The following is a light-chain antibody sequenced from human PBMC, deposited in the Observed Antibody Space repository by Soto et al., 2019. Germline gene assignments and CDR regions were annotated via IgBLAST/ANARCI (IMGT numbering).Light chain of an antibody. V-gene: IGKV3-11*01. Sequence: EIVLTQSPATLSLSPGERATLSCRASQSVSSYLAWYQQKPGQAPRLLIYDASNRATGIPARFSGSGSGTNFTLTIISLDPEDFAVYYCQQRSYWPPYTFGQGTKLEI. CDR2: DAS. J-gene: IGKJ2*01. CDR3: QQRSYWPPYT. CDR1: QSVSSY.